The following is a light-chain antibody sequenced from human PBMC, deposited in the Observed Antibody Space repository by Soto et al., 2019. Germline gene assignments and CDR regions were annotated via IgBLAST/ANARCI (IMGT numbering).Light chain of an antibody. V-gene: IGKV3-15*01. CDR3: QQYANWRT. CDR1: QTIDTN. CDR2: AAS. Sequence: EIVMTQSPGTLSVSPGERATLSCRASQTIDTNLAWYQQKPGQAPRLLIFAASTRATGIPARFSGSGSGTEFTLTISSLQSEDFAVYYCQQYANWRTFGQGTTMEIK. J-gene: IGKJ1*01.